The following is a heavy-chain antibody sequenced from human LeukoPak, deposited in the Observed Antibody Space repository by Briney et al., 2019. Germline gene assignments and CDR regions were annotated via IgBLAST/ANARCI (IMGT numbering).Heavy chain of an antibody. Sequence: GASVKVSCKASGYTFTGYYMHWVRQAPGQGLEWMGWINPNSGGTNYAQKFQGWVTMTRDTSISTAYMELSRLRSGDTAVYYCARGEPAAAIPLHDYWGQGTLVTVSS. CDR3: ARGEPAAAIPLHDY. D-gene: IGHD2-2*02. CDR2: INPNSGGT. CDR1: GYTFTGYY. V-gene: IGHV1-2*04. J-gene: IGHJ4*02.